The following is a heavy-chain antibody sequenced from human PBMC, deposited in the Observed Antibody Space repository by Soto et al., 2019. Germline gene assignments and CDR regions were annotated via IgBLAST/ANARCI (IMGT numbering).Heavy chain of an antibody. D-gene: IGHD6-19*01. V-gene: IGHV4-4*02. Sequence: QVQLQESGPGLVKPSGTLSLTCAVSGGSISSSNWWSWVRQPPGKGLEWIGAIYHSGSTNYNPSLKTRVTISVDKSKNQFSLKLSSVTAADTAVYYCARDSSSGGYSSGWYYQIDYWGQGTLVTVSS. CDR3: ARDSSSGGYSSGWYYQIDY. CDR1: GGSISSSNW. J-gene: IGHJ4*02. CDR2: IYHSGST.